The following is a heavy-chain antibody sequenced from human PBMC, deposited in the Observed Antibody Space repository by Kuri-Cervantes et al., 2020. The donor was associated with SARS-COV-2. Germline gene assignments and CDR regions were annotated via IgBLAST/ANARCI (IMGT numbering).Heavy chain of an antibody. D-gene: IGHD3-10*01. J-gene: IGHJ4*02. CDR3: ARGTLLWFGDGGDY. CDR2: MNPNSGNT. Sequence: ASVKVSCKASGYTFTSYDINWVRQATGQGLEWMGWMNPNSGNTGYAQKFQGRVTMTRNTSISTAYMELSSLRAEDTAVYYCARGTLLWFGDGGDYWGQGTLVTVSS. CDR1: GYTFTSYD. V-gene: IGHV1-8*01.